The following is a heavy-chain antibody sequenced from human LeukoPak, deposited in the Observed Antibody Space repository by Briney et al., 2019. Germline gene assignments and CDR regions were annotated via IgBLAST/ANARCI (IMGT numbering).Heavy chain of an antibody. D-gene: IGHD6-13*01. CDR1: GFTFDDYA. Sequence: GGSLRLCCAASGFTFDDYAMHWVRQAPGKGLEWASGISWNSGSIGYADSVKGRFTISRDNAKNSLYLQMNSLRAEDTALYYCAKGAADYYYYYMDVWGKGTTVTVSS. V-gene: IGHV3-9*01. CDR3: AKGAADYYYYYMDV. CDR2: ISWNSGSI. J-gene: IGHJ6*03.